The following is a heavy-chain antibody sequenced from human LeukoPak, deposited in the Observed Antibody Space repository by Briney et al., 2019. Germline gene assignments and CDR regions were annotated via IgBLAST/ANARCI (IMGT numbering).Heavy chain of an antibody. CDR3: ARAAGREWLPPLYYYYMDV. CDR1: GYTFTCYY. Sequence: GASVKVSCKASGYTFTCYYMHWVRQAPGQGLEWMGWINPNSGGTNYAQKFQGRVTMTRDTSISTAYMELSRLRSDDTAVYYCARAAGREWLPPLYYYYMDVWGKGTTVTVSS. D-gene: IGHD3-3*01. V-gene: IGHV1-2*02. J-gene: IGHJ6*03. CDR2: INPNSGGT.